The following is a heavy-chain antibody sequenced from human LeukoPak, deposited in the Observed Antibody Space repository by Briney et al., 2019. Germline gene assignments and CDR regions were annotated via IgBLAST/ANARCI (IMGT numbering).Heavy chain of an antibody. Sequence: PGGSLRLSCAASGFTVSSNYMSWVRQAPGKGLEWVSVIYSDGRTFYADSVKCRFTISRDNSKNTLYLQMNSLRAEDTAVYYCARESNSGYYLSYWGQGTLVTVSS. J-gene: IGHJ4*02. CDR2: IYSDGRT. CDR1: GFTVSSNY. V-gene: IGHV3-66*01. CDR3: ARESNSGYYLSY. D-gene: IGHD3-22*01.